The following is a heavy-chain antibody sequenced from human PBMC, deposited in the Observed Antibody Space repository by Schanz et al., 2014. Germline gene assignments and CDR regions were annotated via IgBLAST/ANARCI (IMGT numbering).Heavy chain of an antibody. CDR2: ISGYNGDT. V-gene: IGHV1-18*01. Sequence: QVQLVQSGVEVKRPGASVRVSCKASGYSFTDYAIHWVRQAPGQGLEWMGWISGYNGDTNYAPKFQDRVTMTRDTSLKTAYMEMTDLKFEDAGLYYCAIHYGDRTLWGQGTLIAVSS. CDR1: GYSFTDYA. CDR3: AIHYGDRTL. J-gene: IGHJ4*02. D-gene: IGHD4-17*01.